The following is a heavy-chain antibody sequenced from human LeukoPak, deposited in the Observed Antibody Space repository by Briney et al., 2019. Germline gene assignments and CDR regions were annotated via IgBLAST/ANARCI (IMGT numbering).Heavy chain of an antibody. CDR3: AKSIAVAGTSYFDY. CDR1: GFTFSSYG. D-gene: IGHD6-19*01. CDR2: IWYDGSNK. Sequence: GRSLRLSCAASGFTFSSYGMHWVRQAPGKGLEWVAVIWYDGSNKYYADSVKGRFTISRDNSKNTLYLQMNSLRAEDTAVYYCAKSIAVAGTSYFDYWGQGTLVTDSS. V-gene: IGHV3-33*06. J-gene: IGHJ4*02.